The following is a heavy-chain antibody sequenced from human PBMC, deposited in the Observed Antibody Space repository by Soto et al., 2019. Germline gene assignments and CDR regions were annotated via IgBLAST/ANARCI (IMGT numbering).Heavy chain of an antibody. CDR2: IYYSGST. D-gene: IGHD5-18*01. J-gene: IGHJ4*02. V-gene: IGHV4-59*01. CDR3: ASSERGYSYGLDY. CDR1: GGSISSYY. Sequence: SETLSLTCTVSGGSISSYYWSWIRQPPGKGLEWIGYIYYSGSTNYNPSLKSRVTISVDTSKNQFSLKLSSVTAADTAVYYCASSERGYSYGLDYWGQGTLVTVSS.